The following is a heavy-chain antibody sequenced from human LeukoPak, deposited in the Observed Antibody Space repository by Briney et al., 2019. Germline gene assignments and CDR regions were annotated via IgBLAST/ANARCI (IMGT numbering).Heavy chain of an antibody. J-gene: IGHJ1*01. Sequence: GGSLRLSCAASGFTYGDYRMSCVRPAPEKAREGVSAINWTGRTTGYAHSVKGRFTTYRDNTKTSLSLQMNSLRAEDTALYYCAREGGSYAEYFQHWGQGTLVTVSS. CDR3: AREGGSYAEYFQH. D-gene: IGHD1-26*01. V-gene: IGHV3-20*04. CDR1: GFTYGDYR. CDR2: INWTGRTT.